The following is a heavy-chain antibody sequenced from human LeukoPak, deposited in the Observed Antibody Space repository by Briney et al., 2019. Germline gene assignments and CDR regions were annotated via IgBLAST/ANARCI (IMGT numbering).Heavy chain of an antibody. D-gene: IGHD6-19*01. CDR3: AKDSNGWYQRGSNYFDY. J-gene: IGHJ4*02. V-gene: IGHV3-23*01. CDR2: IHHNGRST. Sequence: GGSLRLSCAASGFTFSNYAMNWVRQAPGKGLEWVSSIHHNGRSTYYPDSVKGRFTISRDNSKNTLYLQMNSLRAEDTAEYYCAKDSNGWYQRGSNYFDYWGQGTLVTVSS. CDR1: GFTFSNYA.